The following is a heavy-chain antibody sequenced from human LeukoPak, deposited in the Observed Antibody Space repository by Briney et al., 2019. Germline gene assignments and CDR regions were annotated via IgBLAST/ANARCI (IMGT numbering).Heavy chain of an antibody. V-gene: IGHV4-39*07. J-gene: IGHJ3*02. Sequence: SETLSLTCTVSGGSISSSSYYWGWIRQPRGKGLEWIGSIYYSGSTYYNPSLKSRVTISVDTSKNQFSLKLSSVTAADTAVYYCARDSLGDYGGPDAFDIWGQGTMVTVSS. CDR3: ARDSLGDYGGPDAFDI. CDR2: IYYSGST. CDR1: GGSISSSSYY. D-gene: IGHD4-17*01.